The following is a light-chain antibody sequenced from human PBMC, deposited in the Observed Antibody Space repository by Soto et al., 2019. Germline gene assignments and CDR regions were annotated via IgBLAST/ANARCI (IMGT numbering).Light chain of an antibody. J-gene: IGKJ1*01. CDR2: GAS. CDR1: QSITIHY. Sequence: EIVLTQSPGTLSLSPGERATLSCRASQSITIHYLAWYQQKPGQAPRLLMYGASNRATGIPDRFSGSGSGTDYTLTISRLEPEDFAMYYSQQYDSSPRTFGQGTRLEIK. CDR3: QQYDSSPRT. V-gene: IGKV3-20*01.